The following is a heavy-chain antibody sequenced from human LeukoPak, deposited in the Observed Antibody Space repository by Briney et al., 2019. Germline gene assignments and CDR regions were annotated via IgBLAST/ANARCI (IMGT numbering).Heavy chain of an antibody. CDR2: IYTSGST. CDR1: GGSISSYY. D-gene: IGHD6-19*01. V-gene: IGHV4-4*07. CDR3: ARGDNIAVAGRGAFDI. Sequence: SDTLSLTCTVSGGSISSYYWSWIRQPAGKGLEWIGRIYTSGSTNYNPSLKSRVTISVDTSKNQFSLKLSSVTAADTAVYYCARGDNIAVAGRGAFDIWGQGTMVTVSS. J-gene: IGHJ3*02.